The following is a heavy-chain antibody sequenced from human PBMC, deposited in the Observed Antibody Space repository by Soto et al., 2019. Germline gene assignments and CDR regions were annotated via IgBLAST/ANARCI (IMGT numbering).Heavy chain of an antibody. J-gene: IGHJ4*02. V-gene: IGHV2-70*01. CDR1: GFSLSTNLMC. CDR2: INWDDDE. CDR3: ARIRDSMYRYLDF. D-gene: IGHD3-22*01. Sequence: SGPTLVNPTHTLTLTCTFSGFSLSTNLMCVGWIRQPPGKALEWLALINWDDDEYYNKSLKTRLTISKDTSKSQVVLTLTNMDPVDTATYYCARIRDSMYRYLDFWGTGTLVTVSS.